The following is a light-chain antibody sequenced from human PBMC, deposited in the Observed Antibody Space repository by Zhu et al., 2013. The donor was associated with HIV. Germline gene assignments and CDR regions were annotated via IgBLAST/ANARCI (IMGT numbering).Light chain of an antibody. Sequence: EIVMTQSPVTLSLSPGERATLSCRASRTIDDTFLAWYQQRPGQPPRLLIYGTSQRATGIPDRFSGSGSGTDFTLTISRLEPEDFAVYYCQQYGSSPLTFGGGTKVEIK. V-gene: IGKV3-20*01. CDR3: QQYGSSPLT. J-gene: IGKJ4*01. CDR2: GTS. CDR1: RTIDDTF.